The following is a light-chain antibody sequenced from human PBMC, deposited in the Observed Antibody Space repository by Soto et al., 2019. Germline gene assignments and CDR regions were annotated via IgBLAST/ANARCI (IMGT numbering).Light chain of an antibody. Sequence: EIVLTQSPGTLSLSPGERATLSCRASQSVSSSYLAWYQQKPGQAPRLLIYGANNRATGISDRFSGSGSGTDFTLTISRLESEDFEVYYCQQHGSSQLNFGGGTKVDI. CDR3: QQHGSSQLN. CDR2: GAN. J-gene: IGKJ4*01. V-gene: IGKV3-20*01. CDR1: QSVSSSY.